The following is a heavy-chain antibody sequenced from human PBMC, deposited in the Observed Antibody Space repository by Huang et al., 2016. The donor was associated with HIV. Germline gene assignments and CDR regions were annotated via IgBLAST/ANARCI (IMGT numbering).Heavy chain of an antibody. CDR3: ARQGVGDFVVEPTGLGAFDI. Sequence: EVQLVQSGAVVKKPGESLKISCKGSGYTFNGYWVGWVRQMPGKGLEWMGSIEPGDSDTTYRPAFQGQVTIAADKSISTAYLQWSGLKASDTAMYYCARQGVGDFVVEPTGLGAFDIWGQGTMVTVSS. D-gene: IGHD2-2*01. V-gene: IGHV5-51*01. CDR2: IEPGDSDT. CDR1: GYTFNGYW. J-gene: IGHJ3*02.